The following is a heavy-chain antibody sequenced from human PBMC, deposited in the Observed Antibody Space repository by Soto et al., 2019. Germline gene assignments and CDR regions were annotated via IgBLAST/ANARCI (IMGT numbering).Heavy chain of an antibody. V-gene: IGHV3-23*01. CDR3: AKLRPLYYDSSGYYDY. CDR2: ISGSGGST. Sequence: EVQLLESGGGLVQPGGSLRLSCAASGFTFSSYAMSWVRQAPGKGLEWVSAISGSGGSTYYADSVKGRFTISRDNSKNTLYLQMNSLRAEDTAVYYCAKLRPLYYDSSGYYDYWGQGTLVTVSS. J-gene: IGHJ4*02. D-gene: IGHD3-22*01. CDR1: GFTFSSYA.